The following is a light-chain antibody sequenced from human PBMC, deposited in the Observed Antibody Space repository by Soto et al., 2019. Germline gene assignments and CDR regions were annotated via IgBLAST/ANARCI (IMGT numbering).Light chain of an antibody. J-gene: IGLJ1*01. CDR1: STDVGRYNY. CDR2: DVS. V-gene: IGLV2-14*01. Sequence: QSVLTQRASVSWSPGQSITISCTGTSTDVGRYNYVSWYQQHPGKAPKLMVYDVSNRPSWVSNRFSGSKSGITASLTISGLQAEDEADYYCTSYTSDSTYVFGTGTKVTVL. CDR3: TSYTSDSTYV.